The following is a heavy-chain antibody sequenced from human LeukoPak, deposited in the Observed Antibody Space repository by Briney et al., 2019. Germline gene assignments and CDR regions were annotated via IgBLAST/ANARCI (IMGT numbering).Heavy chain of an antibody. J-gene: IGHJ4*02. D-gene: IGHD6-19*01. CDR3: ARDTGGWYEFYY. Sequence: SETLSLTCTVSGGSISSSSYYWGWLRQPPGMGLEWFGSIYYSGSTYYNPSLKSRVTISVDTSKNQFSLKLSPVTAADTAVYYCARDTGGWYEFYYWGQGTLVTVSS. V-gene: IGHV4-39*02. CDR2: IYYSGST. CDR1: GGSISSSSYY.